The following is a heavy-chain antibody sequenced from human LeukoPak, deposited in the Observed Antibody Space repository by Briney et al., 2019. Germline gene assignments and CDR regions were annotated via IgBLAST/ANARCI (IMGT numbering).Heavy chain of an antibody. CDR1: GFTFSSYG. CDR3: AKDRDSYYFDY. Sequence: GGSLRLSCAASGFTFSSYGMHWVRQAPGKGLEWVAVISYVGSNKYYADSVKGRFTISRDNSKNTLYLQMNSLRAEDTAVYYCAKDRDSYYFDYWGQGTLVTVSS. J-gene: IGHJ4*02. CDR2: ISYVGSNK. V-gene: IGHV3-30*18. D-gene: IGHD6-6*01.